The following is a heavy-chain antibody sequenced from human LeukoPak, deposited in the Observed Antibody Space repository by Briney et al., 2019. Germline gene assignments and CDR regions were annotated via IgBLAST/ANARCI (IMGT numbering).Heavy chain of an antibody. CDR1: GGSISTYY. CDR3: ARDGIGGYWYFDL. D-gene: IGHD1-26*01. J-gene: IGHJ2*01. Sequence: SETLSLTCTVSGGSISTYYWTWIRQPPGKGLEWIGYVYYTGSTNYNPSLKSRVTISVDTSKNQFSLKLISVTAADTAVYYCARDGIGGYWYFDLWGRGTRVTVSS. V-gene: IGHV4-59*01. CDR2: VYYTGST.